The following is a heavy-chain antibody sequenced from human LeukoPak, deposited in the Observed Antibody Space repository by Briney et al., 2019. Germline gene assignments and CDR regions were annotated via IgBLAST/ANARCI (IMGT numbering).Heavy chain of an antibody. J-gene: IGHJ4*02. CDR2: ISYDGSNK. Sequence: GGSLRLSCAASGFTFSSYGMHWVRQAPGKGLEWVALISYDGSNKYYADSVKGRFTISRDNSKNTMYLQMNSPRAEDTAVYYCAKDQEYSSCRVYWGQGTLVTVSS. V-gene: IGHV3-30*18. CDR3: AKDQEYSSCRVY. CDR1: GFTFSSYG. D-gene: IGHD6-6*01.